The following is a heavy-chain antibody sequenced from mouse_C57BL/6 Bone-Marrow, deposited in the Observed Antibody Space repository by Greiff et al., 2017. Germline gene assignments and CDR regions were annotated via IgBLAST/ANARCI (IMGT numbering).Heavy chain of an antibody. D-gene: IGHD2-3*01. Sequence: QVQLQQSGAELVRPGTSVKMSCKASGYTFTNYWIGWAKQRPGHGLEWIGDIYPGGGYTNYNEKFKGKATLTADKSSSTAYMQISSLTSEDSAIYYCARSNDGYPGYFEVWGTGTTVTVSS. J-gene: IGHJ1*03. V-gene: IGHV1-63*01. CDR2: IYPGGGYT. CDR1: GYTFTNYW. CDR3: ARSNDGYPGYFEV.